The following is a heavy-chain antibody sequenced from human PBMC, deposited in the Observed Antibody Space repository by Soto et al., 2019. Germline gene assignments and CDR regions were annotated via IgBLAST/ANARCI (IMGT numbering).Heavy chain of an antibody. V-gene: IGHV3-64*02. Sequence: GSLRLSCAASGLTFSWYSMHWVRQAPGKGLEYVSSISLDGGRIYFADSVKGRFTISRDNSKNTLYLQMASLRLEDMAVYYCAASWGDILTYFDYWGQGTLVTVSS. CDR1: GLTFSWYS. J-gene: IGHJ4*02. CDR3: AASWGDILTYFDY. D-gene: IGHD3-9*01. CDR2: ISLDGGRI.